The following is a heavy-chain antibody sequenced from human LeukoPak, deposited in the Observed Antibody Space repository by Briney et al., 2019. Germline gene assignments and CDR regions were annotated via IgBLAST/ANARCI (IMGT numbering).Heavy chain of an antibody. Sequence: GGSLRLSCAASGFTFSSYGMHWVRQAPGKGLEWVAVISYDGSNKYYADSVKGRFTISRDNSKNTLYLQMNSLRAEDTAVYYCASVRRGYSYGYSDYWGQGTLVTVSS. J-gene: IGHJ4*02. CDR3: ASVRRGYSYGYSDY. CDR2: ISYDGSNK. V-gene: IGHV3-30*03. CDR1: GFTFSSYG. D-gene: IGHD5-18*01.